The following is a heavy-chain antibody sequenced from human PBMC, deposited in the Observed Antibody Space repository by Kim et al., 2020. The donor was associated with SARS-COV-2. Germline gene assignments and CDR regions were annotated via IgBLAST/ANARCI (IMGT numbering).Heavy chain of an antibody. Sequence: SETLSLTCTVSGGSISSSSYYWGWIRQPPGKGLEWIGSIYYSGSTYYNPSLKSRVTISVDTSKNQFSLKLSSVTAADTAVYYCARQLGPVDYWGQGTLVTVSS. CDR1: GGSISSSSYY. V-gene: IGHV4-39*01. CDR3: ARQLGPVDY. J-gene: IGHJ4*02. CDR2: IYYSGST. D-gene: IGHD7-27*01.